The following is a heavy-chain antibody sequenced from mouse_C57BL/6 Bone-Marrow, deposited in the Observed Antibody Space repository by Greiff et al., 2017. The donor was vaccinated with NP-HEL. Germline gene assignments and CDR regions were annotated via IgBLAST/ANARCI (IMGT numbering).Heavy chain of an antibody. CDR2: INPSSGYT. V-gene: IGHV1-7*01. Sequence: QVQLKQSGAELAKPGASVKLSCKASGYTFTSYWMHWVKQRPGQGLEWIGYINPSSGYTKYNQKFKATATLTADKYTSTAYMQLSSRTYEDSAVYYCARRDYGSSYDWYFDVWGTGTTVTVSS. J-gene: IGHJ1*03. D-gene: IGHD1-1*01. CDR3: ARRDYGSSYDWYFDV. CDR1: GYTFTSYW.